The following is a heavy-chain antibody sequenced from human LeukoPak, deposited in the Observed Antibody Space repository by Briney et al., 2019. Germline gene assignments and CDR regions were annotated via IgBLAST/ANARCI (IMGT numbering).Heavy chain of an antibody. V-gene: IGHV1-2*02. J-gene: IGHJ4*02. D-gene: IGHD3-3*01. CDR3: ARGLSDFWSGYYTGSRDY. Sequence: ASVKVSCKASGYTLTGYYMHWVRQAPGQGLEWMGWINPNSGGTNYAQKFQGRVTMTRDTSISTAYMELSRLRSDDTAVYYCARGLSDFWSGYYTGSRDYWGQGTLVTVSS. CDR2: INPNSGGT. CDR1: GYTLTGYY.